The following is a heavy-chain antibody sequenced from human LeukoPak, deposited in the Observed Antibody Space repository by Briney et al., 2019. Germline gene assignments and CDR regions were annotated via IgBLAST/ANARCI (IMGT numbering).Heavy chain of an antibody. Sequence: GASVKVSFEASGYTFSDYYIHWVRQAPGQGLEWMGWINPNSGGTNYAQKFQGRVTMTRDTSISTVYMELSRLTSDDTAVYYCARLRGVDYWGQGTLVTVSS. J-gene: IGHJ4*01. CDR2: INPNSGGT. CDR1: GYTFSDYY. CDR3: ARLRGVDY. D-gene: IGHD5-24*01. V-gene: IGHV1-2*02.